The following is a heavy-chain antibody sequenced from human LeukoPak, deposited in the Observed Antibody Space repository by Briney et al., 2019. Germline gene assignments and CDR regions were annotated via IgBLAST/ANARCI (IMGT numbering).Heavy chain of an antibody. CDR2: ISSSSSTI. J-gene: IGHJ5*02. Sequence: PGGSLRLSCAASGFTFSSYSMNWVRQAPGKGLEWVSYISSSSSTIYYADSVKGRFTISRDNAKNSLYLQMNSLRAEDTAVYYCARDRLERSYYDFWSGYQNWFDPWGQGTLVTVSS. V-gene: IGHV3-48*04. CDR3: ARDRLERSYYDFWSGYQNWFDP. CDR1: GFTFSSYS. D-gene: IGHD3-3*01.